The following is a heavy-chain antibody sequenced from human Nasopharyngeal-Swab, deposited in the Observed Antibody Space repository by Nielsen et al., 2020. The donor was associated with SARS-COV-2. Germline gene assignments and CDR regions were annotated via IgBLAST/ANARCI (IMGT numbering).Heavy chain of an antibody. CDR3: ARDIGDGYNLLYYFDY. J-gene: IGHJ4*02. Sequence: GESLKISCAASGFTLGNYWMSWVRQAPGKGLEWVSSISSSGKYIYYANSVRGRFTISRDNAKSSLFLQMDSLRAEDTALYYCARDIGDGYNLLYYFDYWGPGTLVTVSS. D-gene: IGHD5-24*01. CDR2: ISSSGKYI. CDR1: GFTLGNYW. V-gene: IGHV3-21*01.